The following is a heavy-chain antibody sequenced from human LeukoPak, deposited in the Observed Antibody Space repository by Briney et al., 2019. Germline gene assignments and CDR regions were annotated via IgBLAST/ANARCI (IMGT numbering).Heavy chain of an antibody. CDR3: ARAPTYCSSTSCYLDY. D-gene: IGHD2-2*01. Sequence: GGSLRLSCAASGFTFSSYGMHWVRQAPGKGLEWVAVIWYDGSNKYYADSVKGRFTISGDNSKNTLYLQMNSLRAEDTAVYYCARAPTYCSSTSCYLDYWGQGTLVTVSS. CDR2: IWYDGSNK. V-gene: IGHV3-33*01. CDR1: GFTFSSYG. J-gene: IGHJ4*02.